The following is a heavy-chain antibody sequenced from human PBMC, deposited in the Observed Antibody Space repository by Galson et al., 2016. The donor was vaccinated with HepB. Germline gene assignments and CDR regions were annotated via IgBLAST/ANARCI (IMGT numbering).Heavy chain of an antibody. CDR3: ARSVAMTTRNEHDYGDLYLDP. J-gene: IGHJ5*02. CDR2: IDWDDDT. D-gene: IGHD4-17*01. V-gene: IGHV2-70*01. Sequence: PALVKPTQTLTLTCTFSGFSLTTTGMCVSWIRQSPGKALEWLAVIDWDDDTYSTTSLNLKTRLTISKDTSKNQVVLTMTNMDPVDTATYYCARSVAMTTRNEHDYGDLYLDPWGQGTLVTVSS. CDR1: GFSLTTTGMC.